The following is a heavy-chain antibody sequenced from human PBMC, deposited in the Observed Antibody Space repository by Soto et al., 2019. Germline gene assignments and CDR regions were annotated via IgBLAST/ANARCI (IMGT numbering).Heavy chain of an antibody. CDR3: ARDLAAAAY. D-gene: IGHD6-13*01. CDR1: GYIFTNYY. CDR2: INPLPTSSST. V-gene: IGHV1-46*01. J-gene: IGHJ4*02. Sequence: QVQLVQSGAEVKKPGASVKVSCKASGYIFTNYYIHWVRQAPGQGLEWMAIINPLPTSSSTNYAQKFQGRGSVTRGTSTSTVHLELSSLRSDDTAVDYCARDLAAAAYWGQGTLVTVSS.